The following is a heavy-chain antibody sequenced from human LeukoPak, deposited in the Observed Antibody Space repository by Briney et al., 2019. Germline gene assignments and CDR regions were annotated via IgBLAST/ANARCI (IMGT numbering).Heavy chain of an antibody. CDR2: ISGSGDTT. CDR1: GFTFSSYA. V-gene: IGHV3-23*01. Sequence: GGSLRLSCAATGFTFSSYAMTWVRQAPGKGLEWVSGISGSGDTTYYADSVKGRFTISRDNSKNALYLQMNSLRAEDTAIYYCAKDRIAAAGTVDYWGQGTLVTVSS. D-gene: IGHD6-13*01. J-gene: IGHJ4*02. CDR3: AKDRIAAAGTVDY.